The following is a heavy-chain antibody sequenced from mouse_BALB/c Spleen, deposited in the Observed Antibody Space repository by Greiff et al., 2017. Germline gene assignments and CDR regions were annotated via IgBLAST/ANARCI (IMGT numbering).Heavy chain of an antibody. Sequence: EVQGVESGGGLVQPGGSRKLSCAASGFTFSSFGMHWVRQAPEKGLEWVAYISSGSSTIYYADTVKGRFTISRDNPKNTLFLQMTSLRSEDTAMYYCARYLCFDYWGQGTTLTVSS. CDR3: ARYLCFDY. D-gene: IGHD6-1*01. CDR1: GFTFSSFG. V-gene: IGHV5-17*02. CDR2: ISSGSSTI. J-gene: IGHJ2*01.